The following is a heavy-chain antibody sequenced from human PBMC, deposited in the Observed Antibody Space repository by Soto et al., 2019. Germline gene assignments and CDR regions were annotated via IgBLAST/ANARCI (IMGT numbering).Heavy chain of an antibody. CDR1: GFTFSSYG. Sequence: GGSLRLSCAASGFTFSSYGMHWVRQAPGKGLEWVAVISYDGSNKYYADSVKGRFTISRDNSKNTLYLQMNSLRAEDTAVYYCAKDTRGAATGEGESYYYYYMDVWGKGTTVTVSS. J-gene: IGHJ6*03. CDR3: AKDTRGAATGEGESYYYYYMDV. V-gene: IGHV3-30*18. D-gene: IGHD6-25*01. CDR2: ISYDGSNK.